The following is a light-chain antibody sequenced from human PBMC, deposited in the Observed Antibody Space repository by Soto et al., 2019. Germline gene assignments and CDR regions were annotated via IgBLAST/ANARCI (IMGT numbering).Light chain of an antibody. J-gene: IGKJ1*01. CDR1: QSISSW. Sequence: DIQMTQSPPTLSASVGDRVTITCRASQSISSWLAWYQQKPGKAPKLLIYDASSLQSGVPSRFSGSGSGTEFTHTISSLQPEDFATYYCLQHNSYPWTFGQGTKVEIK. CDR2: DAS. CDR3: LQHNSYPWT. V-gene: IGKV1-5*01.